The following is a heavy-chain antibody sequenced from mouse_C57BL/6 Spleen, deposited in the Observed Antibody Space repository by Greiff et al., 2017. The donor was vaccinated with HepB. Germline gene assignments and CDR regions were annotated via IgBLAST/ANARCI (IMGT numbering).Heavy chain of an antibody. CDR3: ARFYYCGSSLYYFDY. D-gene: IGHD1-1*01. CDR1: GYTFTSYW. CDR2: IDPSDRYT. J-gene: IGHJ2*01. V-gene: IGHV1-50*01. Sequence: VQLQQPGAELVKPGASVKLSCKASGYTFTSYWMQWVKQRPGQGLEWIGEIDPSDRYTNYNQKFKGKATLTVDTSSSTAYMQLSSLTSEDSAVYDGARFYYCGSSLYYFDYWGQGTTLTVSS.